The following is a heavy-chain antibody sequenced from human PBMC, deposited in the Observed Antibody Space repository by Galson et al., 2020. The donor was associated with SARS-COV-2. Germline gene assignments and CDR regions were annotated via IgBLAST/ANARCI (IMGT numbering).Heavy chain of an antibody. CDR1: GGSVSSGSYY. D-gene: IGHD6-19*01. Sequence: PSETLSLTCTVSGGSVSSGSYYWSWIRQPPGKGLEWIGYIYYSGSTNYNPSLKSRVTISVDTSKNQFSLKLSSVTAADTAVYYCARGALKQWLVRWFDPWGQGTLVTVSS. J-gene: IGHJ5*02. CDR3: ARGALKQWLVRWFDP. CDR2: IYYSGST. V-gene: IGHV4-61*01.